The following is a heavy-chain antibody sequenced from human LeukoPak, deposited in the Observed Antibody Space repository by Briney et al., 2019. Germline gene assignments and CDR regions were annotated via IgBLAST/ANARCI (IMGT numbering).Heavy chain of an antibody. D-gene: IGHD2-15*01. J-gene: IGHJ6*02. Sequence: PGRSLRLSCAASGFTFSTYGMNWVRQAPGKGLEWVAIICYDGSDKYYADSVKGRFTVSRDNSKNTMYLQMNSLRDEDTAVYYCARVACTGGRCLAYNFYGMDVWGQGTTVTVSS. CDR3: ARVACTGGRCLAYNFYGMDV. V-gene: IGHV3-33*01. CDR1: GFTFSTYG. CDR2: ICYDGSDK.